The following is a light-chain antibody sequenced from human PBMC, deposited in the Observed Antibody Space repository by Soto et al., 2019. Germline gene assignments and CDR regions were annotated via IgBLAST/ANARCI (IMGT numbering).Light chain of an antibody. CDR2: LAS. J-gene: IGKJ2*01. CDR3: QQYYSIPMYT. Sequence: DIVMTQSPDSLAVSLGERATINCKSSQSVLYSPNNKNYLAWYQQKPGQPPKLLIYLASTRESGVPDRFSGSGSGTDFTLTISSLQDEDVAVYYCQQYYSIPMYTFGQGTKLEIK. V-gene: IGKV4-1*01. CDR1: QSVLYSPNNKNY.